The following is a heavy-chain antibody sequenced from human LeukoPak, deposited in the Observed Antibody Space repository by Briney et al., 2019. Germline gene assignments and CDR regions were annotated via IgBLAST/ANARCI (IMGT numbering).Heavy chain of an antibody. CDR2: VNDAGGAT. V-gene: IGHV3-23*01. CDR3: ARTIFGVTHAFDI. CDR1: GFTFTNCA. J-gene: IGHJ3*02. Sequence: GGSLRLSCAASGFTFTNCAMSWVRQAPGKGLEWVSAVNDAGGATYHAHSVRGRFTISRDNSKNTVHLGMDNLRAEDTAVYYCARTIFGVTHAFDIWSQGTLVTVSS. D-gene: IGHD3-3*01.